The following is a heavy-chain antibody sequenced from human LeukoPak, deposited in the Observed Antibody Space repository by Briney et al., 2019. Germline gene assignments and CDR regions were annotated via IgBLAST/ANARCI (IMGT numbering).Heavy chain of an antibody. V-gene: IGHV3-30*04. D-gene: IGHD1-26*01. Sequence: GGSLRLSCVASGFTFTGHSMHWVRQAPGKGPEWVAVVAHDEKTIFYADSLKGRFTVSRDNSKNTVYLQMNSLRDEDTAVYYCAREKQSGGTPFDYWGQGSLVTVSS. CDR1: GFTFTGHS. CDR3: AREKQSGGTPFDY. CDR2: VAHDEKTI. J-gene: IGHJ4*02.